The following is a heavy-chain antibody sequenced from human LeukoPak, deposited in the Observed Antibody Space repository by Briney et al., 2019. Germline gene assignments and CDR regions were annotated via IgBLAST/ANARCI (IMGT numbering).Heavy chain of an antibody. V-gene: IGHV3-30-3*01. CDR1: GFTFSSYA. D-gene: IGHD1-26*01. CDR2: ISYDGSNK. J-gene: IGHJ4*02. Sequence: PGGSLRLSCAASGFTFSSYAMHWVRQAPGKGLEWVAVISYDGSNKYYADSVKGRFTISRDNSKNTLYLQMNSLRAEDTAVYYCARAYSGSYRYDYWGQGTLVTVSS. CDR3: ARAYSGSYRYDY.